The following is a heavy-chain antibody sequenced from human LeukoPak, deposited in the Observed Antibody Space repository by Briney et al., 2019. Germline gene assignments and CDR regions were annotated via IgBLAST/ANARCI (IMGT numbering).Heavy chain of an antibody. J-gene: IGHJ1*01. CDR2: INPNSGGT. CDR1: GYTFTGYY. CDR3: ASEFGYCSCGSCYSDPTEYFQH. D-gene: IGHD2-15*01. V-gene: IGHV1-2*02. Sequence: ASVKVSCKASGYTFTGYYMHWVRQAPGQGLEWMGWINPNSGGTNYAQKFQGRVTMTRDTSISTAYMELSRLRSDDTAVYYCASEFGYCSCGSCYSDPTEYFQHWGQGTLVTVSS.